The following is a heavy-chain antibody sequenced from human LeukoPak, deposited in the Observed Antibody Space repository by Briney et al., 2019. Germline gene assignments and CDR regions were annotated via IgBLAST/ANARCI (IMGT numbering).Heavy chain of an antibody. CDR3: ARDPGYYDSSGSYYYYMDV. V-gene: IGHV3-7*01. Sequence: GGSLRLSCAASGFTFSRYWMSWVRQAPGKGLEWVADIKQDGSEKYYVDSVKGRFTISRGNAKNSLYLQMNSLRAEDTAVYYCARDPGYYDSSGSYYYYMDVWGKGTTVTVSS. CDR1: GFTFSRYW. CDR2: IKQDGSEK. J-gene: IGHJ6*03. D-gene: IGHD3-22*01.